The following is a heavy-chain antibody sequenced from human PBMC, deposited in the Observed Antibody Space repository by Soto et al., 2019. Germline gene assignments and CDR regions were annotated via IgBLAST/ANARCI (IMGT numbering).Heavy chain of an antibody. V-gene: IGHV1-18*04. D-gene: IGHD6-13*01. J-gene: IGHJ5*02. Sequence: GSGKASCKASCYSFSSYSISGVRHANGQGLEWMGWISVNNGNTNYAPKFQGRVTMTTDTSTSTAYMELRSLRSDDTAVYYCAKEAIAAAGLNWFDPWGQGTLVTVSS. CDR1: CYSFSSYS. CDR2: ISVNNGNT. CDR3: AKEAIAAAGLNWFDP.